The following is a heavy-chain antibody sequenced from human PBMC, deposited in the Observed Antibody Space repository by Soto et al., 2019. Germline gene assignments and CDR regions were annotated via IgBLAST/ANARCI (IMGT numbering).Heavy chain of an antibody. CDR1: GLTFSSSW. CDR2: INIDGSDK. Sequence: PGGSLRLSCAASGLTFSSSWMNWVRQAPGKGLVWVSRINIDGSDKAYADSVKGRFTISRDNAKNTLYLQMNSLRAEDTAVYYCTRDRDIVAGNVHYDACHICGQGTIVTV. J-gene: IGHJ3*02. D-gene: IGHD5-12*01. V-gene: IGHV3-74*01. CDR3: TRDRDIVAGNVHYDACHI.